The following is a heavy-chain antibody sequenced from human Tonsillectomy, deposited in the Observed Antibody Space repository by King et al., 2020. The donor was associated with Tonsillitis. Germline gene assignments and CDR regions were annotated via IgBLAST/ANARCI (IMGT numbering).Heavy chain of an antibody. CDR1: GYSISSGYY. CDR2: IYHSGST. J-gene: IGHJ4*02. V-gene: IGHV4-38-2*02. D-gene: IGHD3-22*01. CDR3: ARDARYYDSRGYTYFFAY. Sequence: VQLQESGPGLVKPSETLSLTCAVSGYSISSGYYWGWIRQPPGKGLEWIGSIYHSGSTYYNPSLKSRVTLSVDTSKNQFSLKLSSVTAADTAVYYCARDARYYDSRGYTYFFAYWGQGTLVTVSS.